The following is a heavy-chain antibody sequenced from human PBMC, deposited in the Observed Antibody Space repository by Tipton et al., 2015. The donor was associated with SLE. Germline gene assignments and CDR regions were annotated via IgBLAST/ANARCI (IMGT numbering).Heavy chain of an antibody. CDR3: ARDPYDSTWRNGWFDP. V-gene: IGHV4-38-2*02. CDR1: GYSIPSGDY. CDR2: LYHRGST. Sequence: LRLSCAVSGYSIPSGDYWGWVRQPPGKGLEWVGSLYHRGSTYYNPSLKSRVTISTDTSKNEIYLKLTSVTATDTAVYFCARDPYDSTWRNGWFDPWGQGTLVTVSS. J-gene: IGHJ5*02. D-gene: IGHD6-13*01.